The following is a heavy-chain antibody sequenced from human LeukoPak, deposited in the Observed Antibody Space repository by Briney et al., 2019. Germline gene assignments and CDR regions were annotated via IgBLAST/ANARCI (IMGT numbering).Heavy chain of an antibody. CDR1: GYTFTGYY. Sequence: GASVKVSCKASGYTFTGYYMHWVRQAPGQGLEWMGRINPNSGGTNYAQKFQGRVTMTRDTSISTAYMELSRLRSDDTAVYYCARDNQYYNDSSGYLGDYWGQGTLVTVSS. CDR2: INPNSGGT. J-gene: IGHJ4*02. D-gene: IGHD3-22*01. CDR3: ARDNQYYNDSSGYLGDY. V-gene: IGHV1-2*06.